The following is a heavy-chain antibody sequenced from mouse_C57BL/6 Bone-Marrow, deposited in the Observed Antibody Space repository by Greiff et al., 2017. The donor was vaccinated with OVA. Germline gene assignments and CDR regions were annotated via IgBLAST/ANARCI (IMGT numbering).Heavy chain of an antibody. CDR2: IRSKSNNYAT. Sequence: DVMLVESGGGLVQPKGSLKLSCAASGFSFNTYAMNWVRQAPGKGLEWVARIRSKSNNYATYYADSVKDRFTISRDDSESMLYLQMNNLKTEDTAMYYCVRHDWAFDYWGQGTTLTVSS. CDR1: GFSFNTYA. V-gene: IGHV10-1*01. J-gene: IGHJ2*01. CDR3: VRHDWAFDY. D-gene: IGHD4-1*01.